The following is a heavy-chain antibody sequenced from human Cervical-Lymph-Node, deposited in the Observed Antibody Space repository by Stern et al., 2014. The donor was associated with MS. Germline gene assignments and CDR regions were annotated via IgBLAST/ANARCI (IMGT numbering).Heavy chain of an antibody. J-gene: IGHJ1*01. CDR2: IWYDGSEK. D-gene: IGHD4-23*01. Sequence: QVQLVESGGGVVQTGRSLRLSCAASGFIFSTSGMHWVRQAPGQGLEWVALIWYDGSEKHYADSVKGRFSISRDNSKNRLYLEMNTLRAEDTAVYYCARDIDSSGNLYLQHWGQGTLVTVSP. V-gene: IGHV3-33*01. CDR1: GFIFSTSG. CDR3: ARDIDSSGNLYLQH.